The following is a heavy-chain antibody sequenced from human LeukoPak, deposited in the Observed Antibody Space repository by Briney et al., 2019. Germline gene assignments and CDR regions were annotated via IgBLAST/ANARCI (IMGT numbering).Heavy chain of an antibody. CDR2: ISGDGGNT. J-gene: IGHJ4*02. D-gene: IGHD3-10*01. V-gene: IGHV3-23*01. Sequence: PWGSLRLSCAASGFTFSDYHMVWVRQAPGRGLEAVSSISGDGGNTYYDSVKGRFTISRDNAKNTLYLQMNSLRAVDTAVYYCARTVRGVIISLPHFDYWGQGTLVTVSS. CDR3: ARTVRGVIISLPHFDY. CDR1: GFTFSDYH.